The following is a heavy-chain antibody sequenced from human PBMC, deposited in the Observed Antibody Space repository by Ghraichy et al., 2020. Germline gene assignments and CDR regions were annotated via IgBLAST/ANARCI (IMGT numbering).Heavy chain of an antibody. Sequence: GESLNISCAASGFTFNDYAMTWVRQAPGKGLEWVSAVSGSGGSGSGGSTFYADSVKGRFTISRDNSKNTVYLHMSSLRAEDTAIYYCAKAGYCTGSSCPAYYYYGMDVWGQGTTVTVS. D-gene: IGHD2-2*01. V-gene: IGHV3-23*01. J-gene: IGHJ6*02. CDR2: VSGSGGSGSGGST. CDR1: GFTFNDYA. CDR3: AKAGYCTGSSCPAYYYYGMDV.